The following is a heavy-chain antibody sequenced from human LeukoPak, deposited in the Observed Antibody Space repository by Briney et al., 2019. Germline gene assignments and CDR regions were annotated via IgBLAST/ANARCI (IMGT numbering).Heavy chain of an antibody. J-gene: IGHJ3*02. CDR2: ISGSGGST. D-gene: IGHD3-22*01. Sequence: GGSLRLSCAASGFTFSSYAMSWVRQAPGKGLEWVSAISGSGGSTYYADSVKGRFTISRDNSKNTLYLQMNSLRAEDTAVYYCAKDRGSMIVVADGLDIWGQGTMVTVSS. CDR1: GFTFSSYA. V-gene: IGHV3-23*01. CDR3: AKDRGSMIVVADGLDI.